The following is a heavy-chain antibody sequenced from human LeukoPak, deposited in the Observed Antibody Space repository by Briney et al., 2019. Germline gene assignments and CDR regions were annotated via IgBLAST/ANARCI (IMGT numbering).Heavy chain of an antibody. V-gene: IGHV4-59*01. J-gene: IGHJ5*02. CDR2: IYNSGSS. Sequence: SETLSLSCTVSGDSISSYYWSWIRQPPGKGLEWIGYIYNSGSSNYNPSLSSRVTMSVDTSKNQFSLKLRSVTAADTAVYYCARGGTSWYLSDNWFDPWGQGTLVIVSS. CDR3: ARGGTSWYLSDNWFDP. D-gene: IGHD6-13*01. CDR1: GDSISSYY.